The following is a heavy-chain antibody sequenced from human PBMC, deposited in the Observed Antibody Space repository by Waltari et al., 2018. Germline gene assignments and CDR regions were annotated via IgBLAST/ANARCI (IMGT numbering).Heavy chain of an antibody. V-gene: IGHV3-15*01. CDR2: IKSKINGGTT. CDR1: GFTFSTAW. CDR3: GDFTAFDY. Sequence: EVQLVESGGGLVEPGGSLRLSCAGSGFTFSTAWMHWVRQAPGSGVEWGGGIKSKINGGTTEYGAPVKGRFTISRDDSKNTVYLQMNSLKTEDTGVYYCGDFTAFDYWGQGSLVTVSS. J-gene: IGHJ4*02. D-gene: IGHD2-8*02.